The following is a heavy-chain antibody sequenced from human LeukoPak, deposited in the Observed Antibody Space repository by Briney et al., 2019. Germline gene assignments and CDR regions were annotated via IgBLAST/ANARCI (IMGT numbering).Heavy chain of an antibody. J-gene: IGHJ4*02. D-gene: IGHD6-13*01. CDR2: IKQDGSEI. V-gene: IGHV3-7*01. Sequence: VGSLRLSCAASGFTLSSYWMSWARHAPGKGLERMANIKQDGSEIHYVESVKGRFTISRDNAKNSLYLQMNSVRAEDTAVYYCASIAAAGTEEFDYWGQGTLVTVSS. CDR1: GFTLSSYW. CDR3: ASIAAAGTEEFDY.